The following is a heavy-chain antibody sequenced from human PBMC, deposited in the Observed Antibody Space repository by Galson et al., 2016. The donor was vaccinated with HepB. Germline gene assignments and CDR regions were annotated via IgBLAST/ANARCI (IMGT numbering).Heavy chain of an antibody. CDR2: MKPDGSER. Sequence: SLRLSCAASGITLTTYWMFWVRQAPGKGLEWVATMKPDGSERYFADSVRGRFTVSRDDAKNSLFLQMDSLRAEDTAVYYCTRNAWWAFDIWGQGTKVTVSS. D-gene: IGHD2-8*02. V-gene: IGHV3-7*03. CDR3: TRNAWWAFDI. CDR1: GITLTTYW. J-gene: IGHJ3*02.